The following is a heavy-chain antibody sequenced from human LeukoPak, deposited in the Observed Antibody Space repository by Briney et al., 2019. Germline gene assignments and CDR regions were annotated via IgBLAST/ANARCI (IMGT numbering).Heavy chain of an antibody. J-gene: IGHJ4*02. CDR2: ISSSTSTI. CDR1: GFTFSSYS. Sequence: PGGSLRLSCAVSGFTFSSYSVNWVRQAPGKGLEWISYISSSTSTIYYADSVKGRFTISRDNARSSLYLQMNSLRDDDTAVYYRARVHGSGSLGYWGQGTLVTVSS. D-gene: IGHD3-10*01. CDR3: ARVHGSGSLGY. V-gene: IGHV3-48*02.